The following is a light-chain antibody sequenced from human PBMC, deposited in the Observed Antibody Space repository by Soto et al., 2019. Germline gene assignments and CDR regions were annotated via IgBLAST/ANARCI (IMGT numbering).Light chain of an antibody. V-gene: IGLV2-8*01. J-gene: IGLJ1*01. Sequence: QSVLTQPHSASGSPGQSVTISCTGTSSDVGGYNYVSWYQQHPGKAPKLMIYEVSKRPSGVPDRFSGSKSGNTASLAVSGLQAEDEADYYCSSYAGSNILYVFGTGTKV. CDR3: SSYAGSNILYV. CDR1: SSDVGGYNY. CDR2: EVS.